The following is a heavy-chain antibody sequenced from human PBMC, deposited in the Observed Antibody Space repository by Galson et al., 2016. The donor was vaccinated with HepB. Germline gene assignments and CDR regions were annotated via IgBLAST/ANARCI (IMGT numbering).Heavy chain of an antibody. J-gene: IGHJ6*02. V-gene: IGHV3-74*01. CDR1: RFTFSNYW. CDR2: INLDGRTT. CDR3: TRGGFGDCDDGGCANYYYHGLDV. Sequence: SLRLSCAASRFTFSNYWMHWVRQAPGEGLVWVSRINLDGRTTHYADSVKGRFTISRDNAKNTLYLQMDSLGAEDTAVYYCTRGGFGDCDDGGCANYYYHGLDVWGQGTTITVSS. D-gene: IGHD2-8*01.